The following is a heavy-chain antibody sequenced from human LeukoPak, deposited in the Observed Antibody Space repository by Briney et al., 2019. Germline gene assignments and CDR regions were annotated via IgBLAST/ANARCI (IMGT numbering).Heavy chain of an antibody. CDR3: ARAGSSWSFAY. V-gene: IGHV4-59*02. D-gene: IGHD6-13*01. Sequence: SETLSLPCTVSGDSVSRSYGIGIRQPPGKGLEWIGYIYYSGSTNYNPSLKSRVTTSVGTSKNQFSLKLTSVTAADTAVYYCARAGSSWSFAYWGQGTLVTVSS. CDR2: IYYSGST. J-gene: IGHJ4*02. CDR1: GDSVSRSY.